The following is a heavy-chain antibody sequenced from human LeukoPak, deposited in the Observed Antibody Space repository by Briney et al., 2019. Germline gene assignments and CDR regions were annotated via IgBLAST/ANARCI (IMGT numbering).Heavy chain of an antibody. CDR1: GFTVSSNY. D-gene: IGHD3-10*01. CDR2: IYSGGST. Sequence: GGSLRLSCAASGFTVSSNYMSWVRQAPRRGLEWVSVIYSGGSTYYADSVKGRFTISRDNSKNTLFLQMNSLRAGDTAVYYCARGTVTMVDYWGQGTLVTVSS. V-gene: IGHV3-66*01. CDR3: ARGTVTMVDY. J-gene: IGHJ4*02.